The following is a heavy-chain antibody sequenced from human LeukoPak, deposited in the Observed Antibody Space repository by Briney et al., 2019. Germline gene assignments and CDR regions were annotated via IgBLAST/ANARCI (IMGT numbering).Heavy chain of an antibody. Sequence: GGSLRLSCAASGFTFSSYAMSWVRQAPGKGLEWVSAISGSGGSTYYADSVKGRFTISRDNSKNTLYLQMNSLRAEETAVYYCAKDPSSGWYVYYYYGMGVWGQGTTVTVSS. CDR1: GFTFSSYA. V-gene: IGHV3-23*01. CDR2: ISGSGGST. D-gene: IGHD6-19*01. J-gene: IGHJ6*02. CDR3: AKDPSSGWYVYYYYGMGV.